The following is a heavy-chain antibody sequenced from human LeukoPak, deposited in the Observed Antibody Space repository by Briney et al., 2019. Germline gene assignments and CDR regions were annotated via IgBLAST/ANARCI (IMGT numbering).Heavy chain of an antibody. V-gene: IGHV3-30*18. CDR2: ISYDGNNK. Sequence: GKSLRLSCAASGFIFSNYNIHWVRQAPGKGLEWVAIISYDGNNKYYADSVQGRFTISRDNSKNTVYLQMHSLRPEDTAVYYCAKGAILFWSGYSFDYWGQRTPVTVSS. J-gene: IGHJ4*02. D-gene: IGHD3-3*01. CDR3: AKGAILFWSGYSFDY. CDR1: GFIFSNYN.